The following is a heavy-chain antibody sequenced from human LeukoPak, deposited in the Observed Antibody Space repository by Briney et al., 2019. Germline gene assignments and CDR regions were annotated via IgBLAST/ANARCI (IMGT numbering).Heavy chain of an antibody. Sequence: GGSLRLSCAASGVTFSSYALSWVRQAPGKGLEWVSAISGGGDSTFYADAVKGRFTVSRDNFNNMLYLQMNSLRAEGTAVYYCAKDLGLSYGFDYWGQGALVTVSS. CDR2: ISGGGDST. CDR3: AKDLGLSYGFDY. CDR1: GVTFSSYA. V-gene: IGHV3-23*01. D-gene: IGHD3-16*01. J-gene: IGHJ4*02.